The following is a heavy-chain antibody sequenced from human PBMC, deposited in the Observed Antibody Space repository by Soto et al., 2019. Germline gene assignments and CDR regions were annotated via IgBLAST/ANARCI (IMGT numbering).Heavy chain of an antibody. J-gene: IGHJ4*02. CDR2: MSYTTTS. CDR3: TRHGRPDITIFGVAAYNFVT. D-gene: IGHD3-3*01. V-gene: IGHV4-39*01. Sequence: PSETLSLTCTVSGGSTRSSSYYWGWVRQPPGKGLEWIGSMSYTTTSYYAPSLRSRAVISVDTAKNQFSLRLSSVTAADTAVYYCTRHGRPDITIFGVAAYNFVTWSQGTLVTVSS. CDR1: GGSTRSSSYY.